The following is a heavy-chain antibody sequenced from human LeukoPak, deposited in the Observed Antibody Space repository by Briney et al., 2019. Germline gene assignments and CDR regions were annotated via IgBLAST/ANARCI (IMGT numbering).Heavy chain of an antibody. CDR3: ARVICTGGSCFQNDY. CDR1: GFIFSNFE. D-gene: IGHD2-15*01. V-gene: IGHV3-48*03. J-gene: IGHJ4*02. Sequence: GGSLRLSCTASGFIFSNFEMNWVRQAPGKGLQWLAYINSGATSEYYADSVKGRFTISGDNAKNSLFLQMNSPRVQDTAIYYCARVICTGGSCFQNDYWGQGTLVTVSS. CDR2: INSGATSE.